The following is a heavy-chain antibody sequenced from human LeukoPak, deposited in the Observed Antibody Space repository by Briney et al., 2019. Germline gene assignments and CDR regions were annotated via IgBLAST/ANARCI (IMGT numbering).Heavy chain of an antibody. V-gene: IGHV4-34*01. Sequence: SETLSLTCAVYGGSFSGYYWSWIRQPPGKGLEWIGEINHSGSTNYNPSLKSRVTISVDTSKNQFSLKLSSVTAADTAVYYCARGEPEPDYGDYYYYYYGMDVWGQGTTVTVSS. CDR3: ARGEPEPDYGDYYYYYYGMDV. J-gene: IGHJ6*02. D-gene: IGHD4-17*01. CDR2: INHSGST. CDR1: GGSFSGYY.